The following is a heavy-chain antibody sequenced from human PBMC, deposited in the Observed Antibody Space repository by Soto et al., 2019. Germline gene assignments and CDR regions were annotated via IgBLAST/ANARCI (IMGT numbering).Heavy chain of an antibody. CDR3: ASLHSSGWYEVDH. J-gene: IGHJ5*02. CDR2: IYYNENT. V-gene: IGHV4-39*01. Sequence: PSETLSLTCTVSGGSISSRCYNWGWIRQPPGKGLEWIGSIYYNENTYYNPSLKSRVGLSVDTSKSEFSLKLSSVTAADTAVYYCASLHSSGWYEVDHWGQGILVTVSS. D-gene: IGHD6-19*01. CDR1: GGSISSRCYN.